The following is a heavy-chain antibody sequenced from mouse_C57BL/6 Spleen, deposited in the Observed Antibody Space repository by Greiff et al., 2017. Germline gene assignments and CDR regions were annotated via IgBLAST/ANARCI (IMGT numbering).Heavy chain of an antibody. D-gene: IGHD1-1*01. CDR2: INPNNGGT. CDR3: ARSYHYYYGSSGYFDV. V-gene: IGHV1-18*01. Sequence: VQLKQSGPELVKPGASVKIPCKASGYTFTDYNMDWVKQSHGKSLEWIGDINPNNGGTIYNQKFKGKATLTVDKSSSTAYMELRSLTSEDTAVYYCARSYHYYYGSSGYFDVWGTGTTVTVSS. J-gene: IGHJ1*03. CDR1: GYTFTDYN.